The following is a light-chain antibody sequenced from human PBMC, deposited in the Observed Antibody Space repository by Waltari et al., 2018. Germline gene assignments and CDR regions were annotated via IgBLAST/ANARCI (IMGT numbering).Light chain of an antibody. J-gene: IGKJ1*01. Sequence: VVMTKSTLSLHVTLGQPASISCRSSQSLVHSDGNTYLNWFHQRPGQSPRRLIYKVSNRDSGVPDRFSGSGSGTDFTLKISSVEAEDVGVYYYMQCTHWPLTFGQGP. V-gene: IGKV2-30*02. CDR3: MQCTHWPLT. CDR1: QSLVHSDGNTY. CDR2: KVS.